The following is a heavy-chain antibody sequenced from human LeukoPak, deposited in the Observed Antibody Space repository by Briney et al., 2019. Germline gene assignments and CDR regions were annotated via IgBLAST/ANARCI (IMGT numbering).Heavy chain of an antibody. Sequence: GGSLRLSCVASGFTLSSHWMHWLRLAPGKGLVWVSRISPDGGSTGYADSVKGRFTISRDNARNTLYLQMNSLRAEDTAVYYCAREDSYGFGIDYWGQGTLVTVSS. V-gene: IGHV3-74*01. CDR3: AREDSYGFGIDY. J-gene: IGHJ4*02. D-gene: IGHD5-18*01. CDR2: ISPDGGST. CDR1: GFTLSSHW.